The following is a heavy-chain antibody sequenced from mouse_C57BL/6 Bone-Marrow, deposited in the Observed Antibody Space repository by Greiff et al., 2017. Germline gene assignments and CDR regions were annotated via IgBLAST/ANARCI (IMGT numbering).Heavy chain of an antibody. D-gene: IGHD1-1*02. CDR2: INPNNGGT. CDR3: AKLYYGGGDEDY. V-gene: IGHV1-26*01. J-gene: IGHJ2*01. Sequence: VQLQQPGPELVKPGASVKISCKASGYTFTDYYMNWVKQSHGKSLEWIGDINPNNGGTSYNQKFKGKATLTVDKSSSTAYMELRSLTSEDSAVYYCAKLYYGGGDEDYWGQGTTLTVSS. CDR1: GYTFTDYY.